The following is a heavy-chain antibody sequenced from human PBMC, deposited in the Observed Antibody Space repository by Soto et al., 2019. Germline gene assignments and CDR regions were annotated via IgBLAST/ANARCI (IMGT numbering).Heavy chain of an antibody. J-gene: IGHJ4*02. CDR2: ISSGSNTI. D-gene: IGHD3-22*01. V-gene: IGHV3-48*02. CDR1: GFTFSWFG. CDR3: ARDSSSSYYYLDY. Sequence: EVQLVESGGGLLQPGGSLRLSCAASGFTFSWFGMNWVRQAPGKGLEWVSYISSGSNTINYAESVRGRFTISRDNAKNSLYLQMNSLRDDDTAVYYCARDSSSSYYYLDYWGQGTLVTVSS.